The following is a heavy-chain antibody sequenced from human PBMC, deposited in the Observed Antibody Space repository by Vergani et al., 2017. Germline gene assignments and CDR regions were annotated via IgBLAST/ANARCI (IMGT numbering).Heavy chain of an antibody. V-gene: IGHV4-39*01. J-gene: IGHJ5*02. CDR1: GGSISSSSYY. CDR2: IYYSGST. D-gene: IGHD2-15*01. CDR3: ARRMDCSGGSCYGEDWFDP. Sequence: QLQLQESGPGLVKPSETLSLTCTVSGGSISSSSYYWGWIRQPPGKGLEWIGSIYYSGSTYYNPSLKSRVAISVDTSKNQFSLKLSSVTAADTAVYYCARRMDCSGGSCYGEDWFDPWGQGTLVTVSS.